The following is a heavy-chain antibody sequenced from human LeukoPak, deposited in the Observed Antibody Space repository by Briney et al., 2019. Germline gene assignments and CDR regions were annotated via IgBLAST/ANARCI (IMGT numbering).Heavy chain of an antibody. Sequence: PSETLSLTCTVSGYSISSGYYWGWIRQPPGKGLEWIGSIYHSGSTYYSPSLKSRVTISVDTSKNQFSLKLSSVTAADTAVYYCAAVWFGEFNFQHWGQGTLVTVSS. CDR1: GYSISSGYY. V-gene: IGHV4-38-2*02. J-gene: IGHJ1*01. D-gene: IGHD3-10*01. CDR2: IYHSGST. CDR3: AAVWFGEFNFQH.